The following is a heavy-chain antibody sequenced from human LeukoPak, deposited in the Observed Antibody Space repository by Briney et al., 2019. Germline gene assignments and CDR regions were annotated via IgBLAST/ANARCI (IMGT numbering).Heavy chain of an antibody. J-gene: IGHJ6*02. V-gene: IGHV4-34*01. CDR2: INHSGST. CDR1: GGSFSGYY. Sequence: SETLSLTCAVYGGSFSGYYWSWIRQPPGKGLEWIGEINHSGSTSYNPSLKSRVTISVDTSKNQFSLKLSSVTAADTAVYYCARSVVVPAGKGIYYYGMDVWGQGTTVTVSS. D-gene: IGHD2-2*01. CDR3: ARSVVVPAGKGIYYYGMDV.